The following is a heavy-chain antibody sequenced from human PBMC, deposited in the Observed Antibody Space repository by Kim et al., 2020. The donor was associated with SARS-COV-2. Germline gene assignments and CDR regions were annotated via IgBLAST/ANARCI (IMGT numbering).Heavy chain of an antibody. CDR3: ARVPGRGYSYGQPGYHEPFDY. CDR1: GFTFSSYG. J-gene: IGHJ4*02. Sequence: GGSLRLSCAASGFTFSSYGMHWVRQAPGKGLEWAAVISYDGSNKYYADSVKGRFTISRDNSKNTLYLQMNSLRAEDTAVYYCARVPGRGYSYGQPGYHEPFDYWGQGTLVTVSS. CDR2: ISYDGSNK. V-gene: IGHV3-33*05. D-gene: IGHD5-18*01.